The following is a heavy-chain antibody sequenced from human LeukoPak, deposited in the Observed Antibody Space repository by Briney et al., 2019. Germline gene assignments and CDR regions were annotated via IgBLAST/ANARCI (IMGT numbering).Heavy chain of an antibody. CDR2: ISSSSSTI. CDR1: GFTFTSYS. Sequence: GASLRLSCAASGFTFTSYSMIWVRQAPGKGLEWVSYISSSSSTIYYADSVKGRFTISRDNAKNSLYLQMNSLRDEDTAVYYCARDLSGRYAFDIWGQGAMVTVSS. D-gene: IGHD3-10*01. CDR3: ARDLSGRYAFDI. V-gene: IGHV3-48*02. J-gene: IGHJ3*02.